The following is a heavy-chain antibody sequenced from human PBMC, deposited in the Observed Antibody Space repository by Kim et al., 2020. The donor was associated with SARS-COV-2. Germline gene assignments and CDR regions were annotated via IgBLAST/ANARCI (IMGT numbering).Heavy chain of an antibody. J-gene: IGHJ5*02. CDR3: ARGTWGGGGWGYGSGQYNRFGR. CDR1: GYTFTSSH. CDR2: INPSGGST. V-gene: IGHV1-46*03. D-gene: IGHD3-10*01. Sequence: ASVKVSCKASGYTFTSSHIQWVRQAPGQGLEWVGIINPSGGSTTYAQKLQGRVTMTRDTSTGTVYMELSSLRSEDTALYYCARGTWGGGGWGYGSGQYNRFGRGGQGTLVTGAS.